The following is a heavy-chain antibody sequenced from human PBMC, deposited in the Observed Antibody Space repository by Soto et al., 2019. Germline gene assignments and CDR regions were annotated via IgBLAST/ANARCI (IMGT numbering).Heavy chain of an antibody. CDR3: ARVMVPAAKVIPPYYYYGMDV. CDR1: GGPFSSYA. Sequence: SVKVSFKASGGPFSSYAISLVRQAPGQGLEWMGGIIPIFGTANYAQKFQGRVTITADKSTSTAYMELSSLRSEDTAVYYCARVMVPAAKVIPPYYYYGMDVWGQGTTVTVSS. D-gene: IGHD2-2*01. J-gene: IGHJ6*02. CDR2: IIPIFGTA. V-gene: IGHV1-69*06.